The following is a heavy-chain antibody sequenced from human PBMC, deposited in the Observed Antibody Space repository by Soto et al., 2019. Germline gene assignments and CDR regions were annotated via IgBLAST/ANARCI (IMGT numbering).Heavy chain of an antibody. J-gene: IGHJ6*03. Sequence: PGGSLRLSCAASGFTLSDYHMNWVRQAPGKGLEWVSSISSSSTYIYYADSVKGRFTISRDYAKNSLYLQMNSLRAEDTAVYYCARGGVVVVPAANYYMDVWGKGTTVTVSS. CDR1: GFTLSDYH. CDR3: ARGGVVVVPAANYYMDV. V-gene: IGHV3-21*06. D-gene: IGHD2-2*01. CDR2: ISSSSTYI.